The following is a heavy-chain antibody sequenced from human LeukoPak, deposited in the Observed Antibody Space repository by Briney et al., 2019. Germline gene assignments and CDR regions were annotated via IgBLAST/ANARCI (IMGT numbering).Heavy chain of an antibody. Sequence: GGSLRLSCAASGFTFSSYGMHWVRQAPGKGLEWVAVISYDGSNKYYADSVKGRFTISRDNSKNTLYLQMNSLRAEDTAVYYCAKDLGYCSSTSCYNMGGLDYWGQGTLVTVSS. CDR1: GFTFSSYG. J-gene: IGHJ4*02. CDR2: ISYDGSNK. CDR3: AKDLGYCSSTSCYNMGGLDY. D-gene: IGHD2-2*02. V-gene: IGHV3-30*18.